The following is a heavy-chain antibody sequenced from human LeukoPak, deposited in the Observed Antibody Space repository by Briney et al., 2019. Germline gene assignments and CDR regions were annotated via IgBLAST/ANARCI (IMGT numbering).Heavy chain of an antibody. CDR1: GFTFSSYW. CDR3: ARDPGYGVPWFDP. J-gene: IGHJ5*02. Sequence: GGSLRLSCAASGFTFSSYWMHWVRQAPGKWLVWVSRINSDGSSTSYADSVKGRFTISRDNAKNTLYLQMNSLRAEDTAVYYCARDPGYGVPWFDPWGQGTLVTVSS. CDR2: INSDGSST. D-gene: IGHD4-17*01. V-gene: IGHV3-74*01.